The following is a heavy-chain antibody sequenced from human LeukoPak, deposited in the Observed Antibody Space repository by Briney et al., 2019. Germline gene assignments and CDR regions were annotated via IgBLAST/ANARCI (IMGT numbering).Heavy chain of an antibody. V-gene: IGHV4-39*07. D-gene: IGHD2-8*01. CDR3: ARGYCTNAVCSLGPTQA. J-gene: IGHJ4*02. CDR1: GGSLSSIYYY. CDR2: IYYSGST. Sequence: SETLSLTCTVSGGSLSSIYYYLGWIRQPPGKGLEWIGSIYYSGSTYYNPSLKSRVTISVDTSKNQFSLKLSSVTAADTAVYYCARGYCTNAVCSLGPTQAWGQGTLVTVSS.